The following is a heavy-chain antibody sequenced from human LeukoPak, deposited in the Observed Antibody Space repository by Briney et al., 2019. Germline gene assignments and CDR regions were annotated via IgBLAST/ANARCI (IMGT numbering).Heavy chain of an antibody. V-gene: IGHV4-4*07. CDR1: GGSISSYY. CDR3: ARVTYFDWLQFSFDY. J-gene: IGHJ4*02. D-gene: IGHD3-9*01. CDR2: IYTSGST. Sequence: PSETLSLTCTVSGGSISSYYWSWIRQPAGKGLEWIWRIYTSGSTNYNPSLKSRVTMSVDTSKNQFSLKLSSVTAADTAVYYCARVTYFDWLQFSFDYWGQGTLVTVSS.